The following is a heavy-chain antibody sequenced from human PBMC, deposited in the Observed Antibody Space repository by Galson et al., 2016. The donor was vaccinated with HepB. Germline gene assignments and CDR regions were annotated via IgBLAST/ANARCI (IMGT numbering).Heavy chain of an antibody. CDR2: INGGNGNT. J-gene: IGHJ4*02. CDR3: ARYGDDYVFDQ. V-gene: IGHV1-3*01. D-gene: IGHD4-17*01. Sequence: SVKVSCKASGYTFSKYAMHWVRQAPGQSLEWMGWINGGNGNTNYSQNFQGRRTITRDTSASTAYMDLNSLRSEDTALYYCARYGDDYVFDQWGQGTLVTVSP. CDR1: GYTFSKYA.